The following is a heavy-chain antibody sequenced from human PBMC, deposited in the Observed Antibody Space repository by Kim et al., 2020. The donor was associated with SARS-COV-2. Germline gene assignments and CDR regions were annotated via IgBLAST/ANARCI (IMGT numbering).Heavy chain of an antibody. CDR2: ISSSSSYI. V-gene: IGHV3-21*01. J-gene: IGHJ5*02. CDR1: GFTFSSYS. CDR3: ARDGYYGSGTGWFDP. Sequence: GGSLRLSCAASGFTFSSYSMNWVRQAPGKGLEWVSSISSSSSYIYYADSVKGRFTISRDNAKNSLYLQMNSLRAEDTAVYYCARDGYYGSGTGWFDPWGQGTLVTVSS. D-gene: IGHD3-10*01.